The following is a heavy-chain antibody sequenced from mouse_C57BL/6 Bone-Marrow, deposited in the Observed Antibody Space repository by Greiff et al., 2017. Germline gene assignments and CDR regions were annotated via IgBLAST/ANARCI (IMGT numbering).Heavy chain of an antibody. J-gene: IGHJ3*01. CDR1: GFNIKDDY. Sequence: VQLQQSGAELVRPGASVKLSCTASGFNIKDDYMHWVKQRPEQGLAWIGWIDPENGDTEYASKFQGKATITADTASNTAYLQLSSLTSEDTAVYYCTTPLTNWAFAYWGQGTLVTVSA. CDR2: IDPENGDT. V-gene: IGHV14-4*01. D-gene: IGHD4-1*01. CDR3: TTPLTNWAFAY.